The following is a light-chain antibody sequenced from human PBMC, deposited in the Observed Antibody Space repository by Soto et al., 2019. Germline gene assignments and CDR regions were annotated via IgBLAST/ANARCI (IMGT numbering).Light chain of an antibody. J-gene: IGLJ2*01. Sequence: QSAPTQPASVSGSPGQSITISCTGTSSDVGGYKFVSWYQQHPGKAPKVMIYEVSNRPSGVSNRFSGSKSGNTASLTISGLQAEDEADYYCSSYTSSSTLVFGGATKLTVL. CDR1: SSDVGGYKF. V-gene: IGLV2-14*01. CDR3: SSYTSSSTLV. CDR2: EVS.